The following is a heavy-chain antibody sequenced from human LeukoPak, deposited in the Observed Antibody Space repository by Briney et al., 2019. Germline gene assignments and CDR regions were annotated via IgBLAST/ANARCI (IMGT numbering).Heavy chain of an antibody. CDR3: AELGITMIGGV. CDR1: GFTFGNYG. CDR2: INWNGGST. V-gene: IGHV3-20*04. J-gene: IGHJ6*04. D-gene: IGHD3-10*02. Sequence: GGSLRLSCAASGFTFGNYGMSWVRQAPGKGLEWVSGINWNGGSTGYADSVEGRFTIFRDNAKNSQYLQMNSLRAEDTAVYYCAELGITMIGGVWGKGTTVTISS.